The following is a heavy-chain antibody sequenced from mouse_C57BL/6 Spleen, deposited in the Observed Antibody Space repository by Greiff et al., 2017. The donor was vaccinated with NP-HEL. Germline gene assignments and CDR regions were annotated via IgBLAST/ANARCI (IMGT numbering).Heavy chain of an antibody. Sequence: VKLQQPGAELVRPGSSVKLSCKASGYTFTSYWMDWVKQRPGQGLEWIGNIYPSDSETHYNQKFKDKATLTVDKSSSTAYMQLSSLTSEDSAVYYCARGHYYGSPGWFAYWGQGTLVTVSA. J-gene: IGHJ3*01. CDR1: GYTFTSYW. V-gene: IGHV1-61*01. D-gene: IGHD1-1*01. CDR3: ARGHYYGSPGWFAY. CDR2: IYPSDSET.